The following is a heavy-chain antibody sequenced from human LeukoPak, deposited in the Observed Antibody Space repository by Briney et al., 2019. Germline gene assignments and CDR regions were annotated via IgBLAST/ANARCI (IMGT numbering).Heavy chain of an antibody. V-gene: IGHV3-21*01. Sequence: PGGSLRLSCEASGFTFTTYSMTWVRQAPGKGLEWVSIISSGSSAIFSADALKGRFTISRDDAKNLLYLDMNSLRAQDTAVYYCARGHTAVTRHFDFWGQGTLVTVSS. J-gene: IGHJ4*02. CDR2: ISSGSSAI. D-gene: IGHD4-17*01. CDR3: ARGHTAVTRHFDF. CDR1: GFTFTTYS.